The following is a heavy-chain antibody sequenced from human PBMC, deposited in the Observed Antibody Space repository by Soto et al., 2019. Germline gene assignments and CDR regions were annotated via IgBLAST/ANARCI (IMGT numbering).Heavy chain of an antibody. V-gene: IGHV3-48*02. D-gene: IGHD1-26*01. J-gene: IGHJ4*02. CDR1: GFPFSDYS. CDR3: AREPRYTVTNPRLAFDY. CDR2: ISDYSSNI. Sequence: GGSLRLSCAASGFPFSDYSMSWVRQPPGKGLEWISYISDYSSNIYYADSVKGRFTVSRDNAKSSLYLQMNSLSDEDTAVYFCAREPRYTVTNPRLAFDYWGRGTPVTV.